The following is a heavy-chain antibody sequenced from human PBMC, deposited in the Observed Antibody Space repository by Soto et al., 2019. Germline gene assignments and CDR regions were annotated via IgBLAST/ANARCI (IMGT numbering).Heavy chain of an antibody. CDR2: IYYSGST. CDR1: GGSISSYY. J-gene: IGHJ5*02. Sequence: SETLSLTCTVSGGSISSYYWSWIRQPPGKGLEWIGYIYYSGSTNYNPSLKSRVTISVDTSKNQFSLKLSSVTAADTAVYYCARDNIVGGYDPPRFDPWGQGTLVTVSS. V-gene: IGHV4-59*01. D-gene: IGHD5-12*01. CDR3: ARDNIVGGYDPPRFDP.